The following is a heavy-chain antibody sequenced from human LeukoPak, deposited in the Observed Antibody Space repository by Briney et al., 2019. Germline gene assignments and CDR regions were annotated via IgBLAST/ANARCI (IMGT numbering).Heavy chain of an antibody. CDR2: IIPIFDAA. Sequence: EASVKVSCKASGYTFTSYYMHWVRQAPGQGLEWMGGIIPIFDAASNAQKFQGRVTITADKSTSTAYMELSSLTSEDTAVYYCAREGVTVSAFDIWGQGTMVTVSS. CDR3: AREGVTVSAFDI. CDR1: GYTFTSYY. D-gene: IGHD4-17*01. J-gene: IGHJ3*02. V-gene: IGHV1-69*06.